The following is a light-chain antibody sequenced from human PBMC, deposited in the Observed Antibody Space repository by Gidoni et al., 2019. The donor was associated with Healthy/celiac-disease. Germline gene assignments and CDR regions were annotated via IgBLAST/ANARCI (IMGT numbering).Light chain of an antibody. J-gene: IGLJ2*01. CDR1: KLGANY. CDR2: QDS. CDR3: QAWDSSTVV. Sequence: SYELTQPPSVSGSPGQTARITCSGDKLGANYACWYQQKPGQSPVLVIYQDSKRPSGIPERFSGSNSGNTATLTISGTQAMDEADYYCQAWDSSTVVFGGGTKLTVL. V-gene: IGLV3-1*01.